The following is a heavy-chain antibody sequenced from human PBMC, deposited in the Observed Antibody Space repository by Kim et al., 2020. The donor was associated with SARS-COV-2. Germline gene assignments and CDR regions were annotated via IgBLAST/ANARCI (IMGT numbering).Heavy chain of an antibody. Sequence: ARKRRVTISVDTSKNQFSLKRSSVTAAETAVYYCARTRITMIVVVTHFDYWGQGTLVTVSS. V-gene: IGHV4-31*02. CDR3: ARTRITMIVVVTHFDY. D-gene: IGHD3-22*01. J-gene: IGHJ4*02.